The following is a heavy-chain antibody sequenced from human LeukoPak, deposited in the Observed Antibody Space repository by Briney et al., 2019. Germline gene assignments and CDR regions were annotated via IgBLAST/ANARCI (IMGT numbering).Heavy chain of an antibody. Sequence: ASVKVSCKASGYTFTSYGISWVRQAPGQGLEWMGWISAYNGNTNYAQKLQGRVTMTTDTSTSTAYMELRSLRSDDTAVYYCAKIPGIENYYYGMDVWGQGTTVTVSS. CDR2: ISAYNGNT. J-gene: IGHJ6*02. V-gene: IGHV1-18*01. CDR1: GYTFTSYG. CDR3: AKIPGIENYYYGMDV. D-gene: IGHD3-10*01.